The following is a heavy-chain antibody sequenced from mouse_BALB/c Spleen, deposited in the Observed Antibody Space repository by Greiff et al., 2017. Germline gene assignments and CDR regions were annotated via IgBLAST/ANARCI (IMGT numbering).Heavy chain of an antibody. CDR3: ARDYGYGYFDV. D-gene: IGHD1-1*01. CDR1: GYAFSSSW. CDR2: IYPGDGDT. Sequence: VQLQHSGPELVKPGASVKISCKASGYAFSSSWMNWVKQRPGQGLEWIGRIYPGDGDTNYNGKFKGKATLTADKSSSTAYMQLSSLTSVDSAVYFCARDYGYGYFDVWGAGTTVTVSS. J-gene: IGHJ1*01. V-gene: IGHV1-82*01.